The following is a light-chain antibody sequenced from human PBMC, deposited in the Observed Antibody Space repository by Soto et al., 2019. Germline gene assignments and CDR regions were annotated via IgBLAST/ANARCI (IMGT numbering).Light chain of an antibody. Sequence: EIVLTQSPGTLSLSPGERATLSCRASQSISSSHLAWYQQKPGQAPRLLIYGASSRAIGIPDRFSGSGSGTDFTLTISRLEAEDFALYLCQRYDNSPVAFGGGTKVEIK. CDR1: QSISSSH. V-gene: IGKV3-20*01. CDR3: QRYDNSPVA. J-gene: IGKJ4*01. CDR2: GAS.